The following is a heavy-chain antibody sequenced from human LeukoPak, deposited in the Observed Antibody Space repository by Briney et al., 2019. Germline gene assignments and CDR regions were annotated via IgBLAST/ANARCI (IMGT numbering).Heavy chain of an antibody. CDR3: ARTQQWLSYNWFDP. CDR2: INHSGST. D-gene: IGHD6-19*01. J-gene: IGHJ5*02. V-gene: IGHV4-34*01. CDR1: GGSFSGYY. Sequence: SETLSLTCAVYGGSFSGYYWSWIRQPPGKGLEWIGEINHSGSTNYNPSLKSRVTISVDTSKNQFSLKLSSVTAADTAVYYCARTQQWLSYNWFDPWGQGTLVTVSS.